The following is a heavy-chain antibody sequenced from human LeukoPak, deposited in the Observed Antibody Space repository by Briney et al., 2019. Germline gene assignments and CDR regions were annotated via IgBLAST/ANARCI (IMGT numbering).Heavy chain of an antibody. CDR1: GFTFSSYA. J-gene: IGHJ4*02. CDR3: ANPQESSGWQVFDY. D-gene: IGHD6-19*01. V-gene: IGHV3-23*01. CDR2: ISGSGGST. Sequence: GGSLRLSCAASGFTFSSYAMSWVRQAPGKGLEWVSSISGSGGSTYYADSVKGRFTISRDNPKNTLYLQMNSLRAEDTAVYYCANPQESSGWQVFDYWGQGTLVTVSS.